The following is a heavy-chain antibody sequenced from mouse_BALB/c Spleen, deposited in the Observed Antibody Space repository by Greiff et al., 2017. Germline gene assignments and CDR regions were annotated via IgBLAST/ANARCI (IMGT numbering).Heavy chain of an antibody. J-gene: IGHJ1*01. V-gene: IGHV5-12-2*01. Sequence: EVQGVESGGGLVQPGGSLKLSCAASGFTFSSYTMSWVRQTPEKRLEWVAYISNGGGSTYYPDTVKGRFTISRDNAKNTLYLQMSSLKSEDTAMYYCARHRGSSSYWYFDVWGAGTTVTVSS. CDR3: ARHRGSSSYWYFDV. CDR2: ISNGGGST. CDR1: GFTFSSYT. D-gene: IGHD1-1*01.